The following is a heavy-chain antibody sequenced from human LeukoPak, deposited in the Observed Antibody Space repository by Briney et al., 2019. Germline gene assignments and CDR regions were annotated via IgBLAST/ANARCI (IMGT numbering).Heavy chain of an antibody. Sequence: ASVKVSCKASGYTFTSYGISWVRQAPGQGLEWMGWISAYNGNTNYAQKLQGRVTMATDTSISTAYMELSRLRSDDTAVYYCARRGYGDYVDYWGQGTLVTVSS. CDR3: ARRGYGDYVDY. CDR1: GYTFTSYG. J-gene: IGHJ4*02. V-gene: IGHV1-18*01. D-gene: IGHD4-17*01. CDR2: ISAYNGNT.